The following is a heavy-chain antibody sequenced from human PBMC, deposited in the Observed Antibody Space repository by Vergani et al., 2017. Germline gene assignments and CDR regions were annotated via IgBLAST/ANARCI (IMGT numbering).Heavy chain of an antibody. CDR2: INPNSGGT. Sequence: QVQLVQSGAEVKKPGASVKVSCKASGYTFTGYYMHWVRQAPGQGLEWMGWINPNSGGTNYAQKFQGRVTMTRDTSISTAYMELSRLRSDDTAVYYCARINXVVVAAIAQDYFDYWGQGTLVTVSS. CDR3: ARINXVVVAAIAQDYFDY. CDR1: GYTFTGYY. V-gene: IGHV1-2*02. J-gene: IGHJ4*02. D-gene: IGHD2-15*01.